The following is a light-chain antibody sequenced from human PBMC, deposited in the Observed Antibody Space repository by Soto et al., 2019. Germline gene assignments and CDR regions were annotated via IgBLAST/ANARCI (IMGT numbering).Light chain of an antibody. V-gene: IGLV2-23*01. CDR3: CSYVGVTTPSYV. Sequence: QAVLTQPASVSGSPGQSITISCTGTSSDVGNYNLLSWYQVHPGKVPKLIIYEGNKRPSGVSYRFSASVSGNTASLTISGLQAEDEADDICCSYVGVTTPSYVFGTGTKVTV. CDR2: EGN. J-gene: IGLJ1*01. CDR1: SSDVGNYNL.